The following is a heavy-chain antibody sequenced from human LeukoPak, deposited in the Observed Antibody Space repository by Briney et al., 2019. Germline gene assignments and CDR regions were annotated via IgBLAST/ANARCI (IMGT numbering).Heavy chain of an antibody. CDR1: GGSISSGGYY. D-gene: IGHD3-9*01. CDR2: IYYSGST. CDR3: ARDLTYYDILTGYSNYYGMDV. V-gene: IGHV4-31*03. Sequence: PSETLSLTCTVSGGSISSGGYYWSWIRQHPGKGLEWIWYIYYSGSTYYNPSLKSRVTISVDTSKNQFSLKLSSVTAADTAVYYCARDLTYYDILTGYSNYYGMDVWGQGTTVTVSS. J-gene: IGHJ6*02.